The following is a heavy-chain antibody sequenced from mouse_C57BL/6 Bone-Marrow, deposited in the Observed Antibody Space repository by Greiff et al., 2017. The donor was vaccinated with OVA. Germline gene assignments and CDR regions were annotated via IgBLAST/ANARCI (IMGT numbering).Heavy chain of an antibody. V-gene: IGHV14-3*01. J-gene: IGHJ3*01. D-gene: IGHD1-1*01. CDR3: ARGHYGSSPAWFAY. Sequence: VQLQQSVAELVRPGASVKLSCTASGFNIKNTYMQWGEKRGAPGLEWIGGLGSADCETKDAPKFQGKATITADTSSNTAYLQLSSLTSEDTAIYYCARGHYGSSPAWFAYWGQGTLVTVSA. CDR2: LGSADCET. CDR1: GFNIKNTY.